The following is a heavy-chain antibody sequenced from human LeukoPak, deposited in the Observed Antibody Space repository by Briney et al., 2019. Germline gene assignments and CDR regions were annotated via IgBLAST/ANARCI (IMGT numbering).Heavy chain of an antibody. CDR2: ISKNGRNT. Sequence: PGGSLRLSCAASGFTLSSYSMHWVRQAPGKGLEFVSAISKNGRNTYYGNSMKGRFTISRDISKSTLYLQMGSLRPEDMAVYYCARVDSGSACASWGQGILVTVSS. CDR3: ARVDSGSACAS. CDR1: GFTLSSYS. D-gene: IGHD6-19*01. V-gene: IGHV3-64*01. J-gene: IGHJ1*01.